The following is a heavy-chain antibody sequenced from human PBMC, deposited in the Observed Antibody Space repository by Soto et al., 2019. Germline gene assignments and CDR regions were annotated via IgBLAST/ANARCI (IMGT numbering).Heavy chain of an antibody. CDR3: ARQEGDGANWLAP. Sequence: SETLSRTCTVSGGSISSSSYYWGWIRQPPGKGLEWIGSIYYSGSTYYNPSLKSRVTISVDTSKKQFSLKLSSVTAADTAAYYCARQEGDGANWLAPWGQGNLVTVS. D-gene: IGHD1-26*01. V-gene: IGHV4-39*01. J-gene: IGHJ5*02. CDR2: IYYSGST. CDR1: GGSISSSSYY.